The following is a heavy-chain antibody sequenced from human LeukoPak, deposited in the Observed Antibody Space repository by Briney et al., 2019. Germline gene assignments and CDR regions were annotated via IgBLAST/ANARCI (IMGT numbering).Heavy chain of an antibody. D-gene: IGHD5-12*01. Sequence: GGSLRLSCAASGFTFSSYWMSWVRQAPGKGLGWVANIKQDGSEKYYVDSVKGRFTISRDNAKNSLYLQMNSLRAEDTAVYYCARGFLSGYDDYWGQGTLVSVSS. V-gene: IGHV3-7*01. CDR3: ARGFLSGYDDY. CDR1: GFTFSSYW. J-gene: IGHJ4*02. CDR2: IKQDGSEK.